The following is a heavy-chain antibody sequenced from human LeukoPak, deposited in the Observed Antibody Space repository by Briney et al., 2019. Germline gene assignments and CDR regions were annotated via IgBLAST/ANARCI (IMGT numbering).Heavy chain of an antibody. CDR1: GYTFTSYY. Sequence: ASVKVSCKASGYTFTSYYMHWVRQAPGQGLEWMGIINPSGGSTSYAQKFQGRVTMTRDTSTSTVYMELSCLRSEDTAVYYCARNYDFWSGYLRLYSRFDPWGQGTLVTVSS. CDR2: INPSGGST. D-gene: IGHD3-3*01. CDR3: ARNYDFWSGYLRLYSRFDP. J-gene: IGHJ5*02. V-gene: IGHV1-46*01.